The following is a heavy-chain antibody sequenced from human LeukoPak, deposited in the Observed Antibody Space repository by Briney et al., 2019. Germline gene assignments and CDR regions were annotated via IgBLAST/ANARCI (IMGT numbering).Heavy chain of an antibody. D-gene: IGHD2-15*01. Sequence: GGSLRLSCAASGFTFGNYAMNWVRQAPGKGLEWVSAISNSGGDTFYSDSGKGRFTIARDNSKNTLYLQMNSLRVDDTAVYYCAQQLGYCSGGTCYFTYWGQGTLVTVSS. CDR2: ISNSGGDT. CDR1: GFTFGNYA. CDR3: AQQLGYCSGGTCYFTY. V-gene: IGHV3-23*01. J-gene: IGHJ1*01.